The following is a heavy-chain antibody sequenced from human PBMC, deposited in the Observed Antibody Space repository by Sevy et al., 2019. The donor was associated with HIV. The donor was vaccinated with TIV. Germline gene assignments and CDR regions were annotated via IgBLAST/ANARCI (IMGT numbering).Heavy chain of an antibody. CDR3: ARDWGYCTGGSCHNWFDP. Sequence: GGSLRLSCAASGFTFSSYWMSWVRQAPGKELEWVANIKQDGSEKYYVDSVKGRFTISRDNAKNSLYLQMNSLRAEDTAVYYCARDWGYCTGGSCHNWFDPWGQGTLVTVSS. CDR2: IKQDGSEK. J-gene: IGHJ5*02. V-gene: IGHV3-7*03. CDR1: GFTFSSYW. D-gene: IGHD2-15*01.